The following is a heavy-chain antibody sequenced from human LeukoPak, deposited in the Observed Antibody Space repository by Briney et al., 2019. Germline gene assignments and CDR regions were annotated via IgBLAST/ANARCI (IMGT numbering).Heavy chain of an antibody. CDR2: IYYSGST. V-gene: IGHV4-30-4*01. D-gene: IGHD4-17*01. CDR1: GGSISSGDYY. CDR3: ARDIYGDSQFDY. J-gene: IGHJ4*02. Sequence: SQALSLTCTVSGGSISSGDYYWSWIRQPPGKGLQWLGYIYYSGSTYYNPSLKSRVTISVDTSKNQFSLKLSSVTAADTAVYYCARDIYGDSQFDYWGQGTLVTVSS.